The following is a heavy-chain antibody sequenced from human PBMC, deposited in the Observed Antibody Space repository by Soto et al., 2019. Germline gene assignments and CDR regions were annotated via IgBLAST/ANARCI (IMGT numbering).Heavy chain of an antibody. CDR2: INHRGST. J-gene: IGHJ6*02. V-gene: IGHV4-34*01. D-gene: IGHD3-3*01. Sequence: QVQLQQWGAGLLKPSETLSLTCGVYGGSFNNYYWSWIRQPPGKGLEWMGEINHRGSTNYDPSLKSRVSLSVDTSKNQFSLKVSSVTAADTAVYYCARGRILSDHYFGMDVWDQGTTVTVSS. CDR3: ARGRILSDHYFGMDV. CDR1: GGSFNNYY.